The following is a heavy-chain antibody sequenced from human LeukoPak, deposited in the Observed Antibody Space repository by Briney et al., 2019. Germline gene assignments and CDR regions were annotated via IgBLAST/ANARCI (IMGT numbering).Heavy chain of an antibody. CDR1: GYTFTSYG. V-gene: IGHV1-18*01. Sequence: ASVKVSCKASGYTFTSYGISWVRQAPGQGLEWMGWISAYNGNTNYAQKLQGRVTMATDTSTSTAYMELRSLRSDDTAVYYCARGQTIFRVVIDWFDPWGQGTLATVSS. CDR3: ARGQTIFRVVIDWFDP. J-gene: IGHJ5*02. CDR2: ISAYNGNT. D-gene: IGHD3-3*01.